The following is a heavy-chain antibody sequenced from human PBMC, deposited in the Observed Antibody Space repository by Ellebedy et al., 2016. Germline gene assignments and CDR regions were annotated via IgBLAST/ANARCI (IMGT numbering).Heavy chain of an antibody. CDR2: INHSGST. D-gene: IGHD4-17*01. CDR3: ARSISLKTYMDYLTTVTSGDAFDI. Sequence: SETLSLTCGVYGGSFSDYYWSWIRQSPEKGLEWIGHINHSGSTKYNPSLKSRVTISVDTSKNQFSLKLTSVTAADTAVYYCARSISLKTYMDYLTTVTSGDAFDIWGQGTLVTVSS. J-gene: IGHJ3*02. CDR1: GGSFSDYY. V-gene: IGHV4-34*01.